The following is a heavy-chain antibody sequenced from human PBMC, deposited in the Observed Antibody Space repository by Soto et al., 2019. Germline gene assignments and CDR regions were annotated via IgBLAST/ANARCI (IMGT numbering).Heavy chain of an antibody. CDR2: IYYSGST. J-gene: IGHJ6*02. CDR3: ARGKFYDDFLMDYYGMDV. D-gene: IGHD3-3*01. Sequence: SETLSLTCTVSGGSISSGDYYWSWIRQPPGKGLEWIGYIYYSGSTYYNPSLKSRVTISVDTSKNQFSLKLSSVTAADTAVYYCARGKFYDDFLMDYYGMDVWGQGTTVTVSS. V-gene: IGHV4-30-4*01. CDR1: GGSISSGDYY.